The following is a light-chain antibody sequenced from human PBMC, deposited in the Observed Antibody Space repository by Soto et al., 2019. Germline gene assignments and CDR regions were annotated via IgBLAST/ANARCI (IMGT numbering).Light chain of an antibody. CDR1: ASDVGSYKL. CDR3: CSYADGRYV. Sequence: QSALTQPASVSGSPGQSITISCTGTASDVGSYKLVSWYQHHPGKAPKLMIYDDTLRPSGLSNRFSGSRSGNTASLTISGLQAEYEDDYYCCSYADGRYVFGTGTKLTVL. V-gene: IGLV2-23*01. J-gene: IGLJ1*01. CDR2: DDT.